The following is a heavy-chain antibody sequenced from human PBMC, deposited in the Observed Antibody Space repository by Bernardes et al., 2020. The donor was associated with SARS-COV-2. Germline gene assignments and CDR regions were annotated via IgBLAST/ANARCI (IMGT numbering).Heavy chain of an antibody. CDR3: ARGELEYYDFWSGYTYYYYYMDV. CDR2: ISSSSSYI. Sequence: GGSLRLSCAASGFTFSSYSMNWVRQAPGKGLEWVSSISSSSSYIYYADSVKGRFTISRDNAKNSLYLQMNSLRAEDTAVYYCARGELEYYDFWSGYTYYYYYMDVWGKGTTVTVSS. D-gene: IGHD3-3*01. CDR1: GFTFSSYS. J-gene: IGHJ6*03. V-gene: IGHV3-21*01.